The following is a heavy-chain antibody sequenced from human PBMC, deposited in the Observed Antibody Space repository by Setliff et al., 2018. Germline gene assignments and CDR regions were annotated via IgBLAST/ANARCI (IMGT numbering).Heavy chain of an antibody. J-gene: IGHJ4*02. Sequence: PGGSLRLSCAASGFRFSDYDMHWVRQAPGKGLEWVASIRYDGSNKYYADSVKGRFTISRDNAKNTLYLQMNSLRAEDTAVYYCARARGNWGPVDYWGRGTLVTVSS. CDR3: ARARGNWGPVDY. V-gene: IGHV3-30*02. D-gene: IGHD7-27*01. CDR2: IRYDGSNK. CDR1: GFRFSDYD.